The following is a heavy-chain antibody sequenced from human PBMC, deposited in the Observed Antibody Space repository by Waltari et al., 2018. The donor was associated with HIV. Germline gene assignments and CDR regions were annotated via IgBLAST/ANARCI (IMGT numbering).Heavy chain of an antibody. J-gene: IGHJ4*02. V-gene: IGHV4-38-2*02. Sequence: QVQLQESGPGLVRPSATLSLSCSVSGFSITTGYYWGWVRQPPGKGLELIGYIYHTGSAYYHPSLKSRVSISVDTSKNQFSLKVNSMTASDAAVYYCARVRPADQRYLDYWGQGTLVTVSS. CDR2: IYHTGSA. CDR3: ARVRPADQRYLDY. D-gene: IGHD6-25*01. CDR1: GFSITTGYY.